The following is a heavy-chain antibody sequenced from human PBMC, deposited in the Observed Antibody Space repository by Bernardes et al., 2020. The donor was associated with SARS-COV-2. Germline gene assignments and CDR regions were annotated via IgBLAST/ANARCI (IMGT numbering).Heavy chain of an antibody. CDR1: GYTFTGYY. V-gene: IGHV1-2*02. J-gene: IGHJ5*02. D-gene: IGHD2-2*01. CDR3: ARERPLEYCSSTSCYWGWFDP. CDR2: INPNSGGT. Sequence: ASLQDSCKASGYTFTGYYMHWVRQAPGQGLEWMGWINPNSGGTNYAQKFQGRVTMTRDTSISTAYMELSRLRSDDTAVYYCARERPLEYCSSTSCYWGWFDPWGQGTLVTVSS.